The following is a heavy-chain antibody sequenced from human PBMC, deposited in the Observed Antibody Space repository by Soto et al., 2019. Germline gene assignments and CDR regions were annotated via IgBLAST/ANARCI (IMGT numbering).Heavy chain of an antibody. CDR2: ISARGGSS. J-gene: IGHJ4*02. CDR3: AKGCIEYSASVDN. V-gene: IGHV3-23*01. Sequence: DVQLLESGGGLVQPGGSLRLSCAASGFSFSSYAMVWVRQAPGKGLEWVSVISARGGSSYFADSVKGRFTTSRDNYKNVSSSEMNSLRAADTAIYFCAKGCIEYSASVDNWGQGTLVLVSS. CDR1: GFSFSSYA. D-gene: IGHD4-4*01.